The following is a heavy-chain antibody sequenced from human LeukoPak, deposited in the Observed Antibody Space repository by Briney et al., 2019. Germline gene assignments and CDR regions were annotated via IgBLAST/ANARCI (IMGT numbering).Heavy chain of an antibody. CDR1: GGSISSGSYY. D-gene: IGHD3-3*01. V-gene: IGHV4-61*02. CDR2: IYTSGST. CDR3: ARDATIFGVVRGAR. Sequence: PSETLSLTCTVSGGSISSGSYYWSWIRQPAGKGLEWIGRIYTSGSTNYNPSLKSRVTISVDTSKNQFSLKLSSVTAADTAVYYCARDATIFGVVRGARWGQGTLVTVSS. J-gene: IGHJ4*02.